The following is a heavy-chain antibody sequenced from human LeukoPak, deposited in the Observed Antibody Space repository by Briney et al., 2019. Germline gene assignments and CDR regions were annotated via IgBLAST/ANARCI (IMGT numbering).Heavy chain of an antibody. CDR1: GYTFTSYD. CDR3: ARGIRSIFGVVTDHY. Sequence: ASVKVSCKASGYTFTSYDINWVRQATGQGLEWMGWMNPNSGNTGHAQKFQGRVTMTRNTSISTAYMELSSLRSEDTAVYYCARGIRSIFGVVTDHYWGQGTLVTVSS. D-gene: IGHD3-3*01. CDR2: MNPNSGNT. J-gene: IGHJ4*02. V-gene: IGHV1-8*01.